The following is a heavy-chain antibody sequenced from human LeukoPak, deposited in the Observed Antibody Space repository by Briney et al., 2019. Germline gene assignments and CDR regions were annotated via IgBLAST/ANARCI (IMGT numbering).Heavy chain of an antibody. J-gene: IGHJ4*02. Sequence: PSETLSLTCIVPGGSISSSSYYWAWIRQSPGKVLEWIGTFSSGGSAYYNPSLTSRVSISKDTSDNQFSLRLYSVTAADTAVYYCARKQTGTMYDVWGQGTQVTVSS. CDR3: ARKQTGTMYDV. CDR1: GGSISSSSYY. V-gene: IGHV4-39*07. CDR2: FSSGGSA. D-gene: IGHD1-7*01.